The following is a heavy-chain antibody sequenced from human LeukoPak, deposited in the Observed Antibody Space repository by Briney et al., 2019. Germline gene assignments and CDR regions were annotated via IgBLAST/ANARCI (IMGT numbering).Heavy chain of an antibody. CDR3: ARGNYYGMDV. CDR1: GFTFSSYW. CDR2: INSDGSST. J-gene: IGHJ6*02. Sequence: PGGSLGLSCAAPGFTFSSYWMHWVRQAPGKGLVWVSRINSDGSSTSYADSVKGRFTISRDNAKNTLYLQMITLRVEDTAVYYCARGNYYGMDVWGQGTTVTVSS. V-gene: IGHV3-74*01.